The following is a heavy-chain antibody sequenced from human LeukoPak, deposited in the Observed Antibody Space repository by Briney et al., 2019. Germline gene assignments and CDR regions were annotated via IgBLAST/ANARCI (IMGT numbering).Heavy chain of an antibody. D-gene: IGHD3-3*01. CDR1: GYTFTSYD. J-gene: IGHJ4*02. CDR2: MNPNSGNT. CDR3: ARSPHYDFWSGYPHWFDY. V-gene: IGHV1-8*01. Sequence: ASVKVSCTASGYTFTSYDINWVRQATGQGLEWMGWMNPNSGNTGYAQKFQGGVTMTRNTSISTAYMELSSLRSEDTAVYYCARSPHYDFWSGYPHWFDYWGQGTLVTVSS.